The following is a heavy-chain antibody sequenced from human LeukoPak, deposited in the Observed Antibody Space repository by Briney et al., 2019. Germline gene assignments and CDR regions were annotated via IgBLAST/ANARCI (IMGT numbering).Heavy chain of an antibody. CDR2: ISYDGSNK. J-gene: IGHJ3*02. Sequence: SGGSLRLSCAASGFTFSSYGMHWVRQAPGKGLEWVAVISYDGSNKYYADSVKGRFTISRDNSKNTLYLQMNSLRAEDTAVFYCAKDRDDYVWGSYWGAFDIWGQGTMVTVSS. D-gene: IGHD3-16*01. CDR1: GFTFSSYG. CDR3: AKDRDDYVWGSYWGAFDI. V-gene: IGHV3-30*18.